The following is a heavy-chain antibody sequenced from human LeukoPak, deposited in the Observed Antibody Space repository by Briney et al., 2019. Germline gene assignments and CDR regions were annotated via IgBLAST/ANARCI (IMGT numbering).Heavy chain of an antibody. D-gene: IGHD6-13*01. V-gene: IGHV3-43*01. CDR1: GFTFDEST. Sequence: PGGSLRLSCAASGFTFDESTMQWVRQGPGKGLEWVALISWDGGSTYYADSVKGRFTISRDNSKNSLYLQMNSLRTEDTALYYCANVAADSYYYYGMDVWGQGTTVTVSS. CDR2: ISWDGGST. CDR3: ANVAADSYYYYGMDV. J-gene: IGHJ6*02.